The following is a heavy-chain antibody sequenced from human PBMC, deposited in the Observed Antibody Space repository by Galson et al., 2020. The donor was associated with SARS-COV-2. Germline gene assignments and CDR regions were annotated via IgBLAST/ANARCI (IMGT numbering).Heavy chain of an antibody. J-gene: IGHJ2*01. D-gene: IGHD2-2*01. CDR1: GGSISSYY. CDR2: IHYSGNT. CDR3: ARREQYCTSTSCRGYFDL. V-gene: IGHV4-59*12. Sequence: SETLSLTCTVSGGSISSYYWTWIRQPPGKGLEWIGYIHYSGNTNYIPSLNSRVTISVDTSKNQFSLKLNSVTAAATAVYYCARREQYCTSTSCRGYFDLWGRGTLVTVSS.